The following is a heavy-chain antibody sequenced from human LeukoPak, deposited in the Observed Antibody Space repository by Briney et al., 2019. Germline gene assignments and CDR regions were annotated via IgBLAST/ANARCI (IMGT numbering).Heavy chain of an antibody. Sequence: SVKVSCTASGGTFSSYAISWVRQAPGQGLEWMGGIIPIFGTANYAQKFQGRVTITADESTTTAYMELSSLRSEDTAMYYCARKGGDGYNSLEYWGQGTLVTVSS. CDR3: ARKGGDGYNSLEY. D-gene: IGHD5-24*01. J-gene: IGHJ4*02. CDR2: IIPIFGTA. V-gene: IGHV1-69*13. CDR1: GGTFSSYA.